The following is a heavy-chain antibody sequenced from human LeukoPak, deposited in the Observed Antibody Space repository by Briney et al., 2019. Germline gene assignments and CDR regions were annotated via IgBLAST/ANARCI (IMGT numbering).Heavy chain of an antibody. CDR2: VYPDDSDA. V-gene: IGHV5-51*01. CDR1: GYIFSIYW. Sequence: GESLKISCETSGYIFSIYWIGWVRQMPGSGLEWLGAVYPDDSDARYSPSFQGQVAISADKSTKTAYLHWSRLKASDTAMYYCVRQRGASGAINWLDPWGQGTLVTVSS. CDR3: VRQRGASGAINWLDP. D-gene: IGHD3-10*01. J-gene: IGHJ5*02.